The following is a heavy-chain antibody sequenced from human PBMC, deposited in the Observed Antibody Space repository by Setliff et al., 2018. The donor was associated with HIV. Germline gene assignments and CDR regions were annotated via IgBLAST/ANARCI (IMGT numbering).Heavy chain of an antibody. CDR2: IIPMFGTA. CDR3: ARDLIRITPHGDLPF. V-gene: IGHV1-69*05. CDR1: GGTFGSYA. J-gene: IGHJ4*02. Sequence: SVKVSCKASGGTFGSYAVSWVRQAPGQGLEWMGGIIPMFGTAKYAQKFQARVTLTTDESTSTAYMELSTLRSDETALYYCARDLIRITPHGDLPFWGQGTRVTVSS. D-gene: IGHD2-15*01.